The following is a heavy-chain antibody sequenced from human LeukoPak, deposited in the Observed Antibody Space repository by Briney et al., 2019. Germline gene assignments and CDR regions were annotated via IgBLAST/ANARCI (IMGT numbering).Heavy chain of an antibody. D-gene: IGHD1-26*01. CDR3: AKDDIVGATLLFDY. CDR2: ISGSGGST. V-gene: IGHV3-23*01. Sequence: PGGSLRLSCSGSGFTFMNYVMAWVRQAPGKGLEWVSAISGSGGSTYYADSVKGRFTISRDNSKNTLYLQMNSLRAEDTAVYYCAKDDIVGATLLFDYWGQGTLVTVSS. CDR1: GFTFMNYV. J-gene: IGHJ4*02.